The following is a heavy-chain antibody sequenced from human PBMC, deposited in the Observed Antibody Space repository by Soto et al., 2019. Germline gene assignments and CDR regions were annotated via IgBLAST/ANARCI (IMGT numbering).Heavy chain of an antibody. CDR1: GGSISSGDYY. Sequence: QVQLQESGPGLVKPSQTLSLTCTVSGGSISSGDYYWSWIRQPPGKGLEWIGYIYYSGSTYYNPSLKIRVTISVDTSKNQFSLKLSSVTAADTAVYYCAGLFEGGLSHYNWFDPWGQGTLVTVSS. J-gene: IGHJ5*02. CDR3: AGLFEGGLSHYNWFDP. V-gene: IGHV4-30-4*01. D-gene: IGHD3-22*01. CDR2: IYYSGST.